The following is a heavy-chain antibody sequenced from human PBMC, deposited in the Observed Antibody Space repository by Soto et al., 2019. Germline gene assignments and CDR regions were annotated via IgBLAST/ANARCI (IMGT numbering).Heavy chain of an antibody. J-gene: IGHJ4*02. CDR2: ITDNGGST. CDR1: GFTFSRDG. V-gene: IGHV3-23*01. CDR3: AKLPHDGSGSYYNVIRDY. Sequence: GGSLRLSCAASGFTFSRDGMSWVRQAPGKGLEWVSLITDNGGSTYYADSVKGRFTISRDNTKNTLFLQMNSLRAEDTAVYYCAKLPHDGSGSYYNVIRDYWGRGTLVTVSS. D-gene: IGHD3-10*01.